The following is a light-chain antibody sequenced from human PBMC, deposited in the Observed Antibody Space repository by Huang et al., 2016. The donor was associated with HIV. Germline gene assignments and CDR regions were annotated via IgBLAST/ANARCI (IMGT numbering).Light chain of an antibody. Sequence: ETVMTQSPVTLSVSPGERATLSCRASQSVSSNLAWYQQRHGQAPRLLMYDTSTRATGIPARFSGSGSGTEFTLTISGLQSEDFAVYYCQQYSDGYTFGQGTKVDVK. CDR1: QSVSSN. CDR3: QQYSDGYT. V-gene: IGKV3-15*01. CDR2: DTS. J-gene: IGKJ2*01.